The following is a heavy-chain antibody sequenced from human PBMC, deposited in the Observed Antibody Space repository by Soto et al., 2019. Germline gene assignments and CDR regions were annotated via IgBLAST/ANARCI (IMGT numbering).Heavy chain of an antibody. D-gene: IGHD3-9*01. Sequence: SSETLSLTCAVYGGSFSGYYWSWIRQPPGKGLEWIGEINHSGSTNYNPSLKSRVTISVDTSKNQFSLKLSSVTAADTAVYYCARGRLGVRYFDWLYNYWGQGTLVTV. J-gene: IGHJ4*02. V-gene: IGHV4-34*01. CDR1: GGSFSGYY. CDR3: ARGRLGVRYFDWLYNY. CDR2: INHSGST.